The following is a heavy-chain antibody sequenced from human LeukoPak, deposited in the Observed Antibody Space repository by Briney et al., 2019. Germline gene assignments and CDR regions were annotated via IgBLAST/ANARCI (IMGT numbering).Heavy chain of an antibody. D-gene: IGHD3-16*02. CDR1: GFTFSSYS. V-gene: IGHV3-48*01. Sequence: PGGSLRLSCAASGFTFSSYSMNWVRQAPGKGLEWVSYISSSSSTIYYADSVKGRFTISRDNAKNSLYLQMNSLRAEDTAVYYCARAHHRRVYDYVWGSYPYWGQGILVTVSS. CDR2: ISSSSSTI. CDR3: ARAHHRRVYDYVWGSYPY. J-gene: IGHJ4*02.